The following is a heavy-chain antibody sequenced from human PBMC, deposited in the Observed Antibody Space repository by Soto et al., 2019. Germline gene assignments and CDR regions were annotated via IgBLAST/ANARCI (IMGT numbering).Heavy chain of an antibody. V-gene: IGHV4-39*01. J-gene: IGHJ5*02. CDR3: ARHYRIWDNWNDGGWFDP. CDR1: GGSISSRGYY. CDR2: IYYSGST. D-gene: IGHD1-20*01. Sequence: ALETRSLTRPVSGGSISSRGYYWGWIRQPPGKGLEWIGSIYYSGSTYYNPSLKSRVTISVDTSKNQFSLKLSSVTAADTAVYYCARHYRIWDNWNDGGWFDPWGQGTLVTVSS.